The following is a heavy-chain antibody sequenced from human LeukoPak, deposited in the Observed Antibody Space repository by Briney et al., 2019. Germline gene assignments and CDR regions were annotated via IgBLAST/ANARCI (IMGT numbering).Heavy chain of an antibody. Sequence: ASVRVSCKASGYSFTNYYMHWVRQAPGQGLEWMGVINPSGGITTYTQKFQGRVTMTRDTSTSTVYMELSSLTSEDTAVYFCARTRGYYFDYWGQGTLVTVFS. CDR1: GYSFTNYY. V-gene: IGHV1-46*01. CDR2: INPSGGIT. CDR3: ARTRGYYFDY. J-gene: IGHJ4*02.